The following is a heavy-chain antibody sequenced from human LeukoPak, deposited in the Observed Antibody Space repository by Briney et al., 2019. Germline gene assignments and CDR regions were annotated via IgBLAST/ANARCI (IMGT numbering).Heavy chain of an antibody. CDR1: GFTFSSYS. V-gene: IGHV3-66*01. D-gene: IGHD5-18*01. CDR3: ARDSGYSYGSFDY. J-gene: IGHJ4*02. Sequence: QPGGSLRLSCAASGFTFSSYSMNWVRQAPGKGLEWVSVVYTGGTTYFADSVKGRFTTSRDNSENTLYLHMNSLRAEDTAVYYCARDSGYSYGSFDYWGQGTLVTVSS. CDR2: VYTGGTT.